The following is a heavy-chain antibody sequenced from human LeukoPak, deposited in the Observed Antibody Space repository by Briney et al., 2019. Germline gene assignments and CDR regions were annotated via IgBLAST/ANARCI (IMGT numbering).Heavy chain of an antibody. CDR1: GGSFSEYY. CDR3: ATGITMVRGDAFDT. Sequence: SETLSLTCTVYGGSFSEYYWNWIRQPPGKELEWIGEINQSGSTNLNPSLKSRVTMAVDTSKNQFSLKLSSVTAADTAVYYCATGITMVRGDAFDTWGQGTMVTVSS. D-gene: IGHD3-10*01. J-gene: IGHJ3*02. CDR2: INQSGST. V-gene: IGHV4-34*01.